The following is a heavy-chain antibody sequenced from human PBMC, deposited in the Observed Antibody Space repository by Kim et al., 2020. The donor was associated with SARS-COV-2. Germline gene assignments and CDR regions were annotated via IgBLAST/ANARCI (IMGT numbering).Heavy chain of an antibody. D-gene: IGHD3-22*01. CDR1: GGTFSSYA. J-gene: IGHJ6*02. Sequence: SVKVSCKASGGTFSSYAISWVRQAPGQGLEWMGGIIPIFGTANYAQKFQGRVTITADESTSTAYMELSSLRSEDTAVYYCARAGWYSSGHYSYGMDVWGQGTTVTVSS. V-gene: IGHV1-69*13. CDR2: IIPIFGTA. CDR3: ARAGWYSSGHYSYGMDV.